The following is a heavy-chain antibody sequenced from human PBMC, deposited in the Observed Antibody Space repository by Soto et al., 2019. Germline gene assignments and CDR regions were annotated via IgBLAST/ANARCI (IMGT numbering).Heavy chain of an antibody. CDR2: IYPGDSDT. D-gene: IGHD2-2*01. Sequence: GESLKISCKGSGYSFTSCWIGWVRQMPGKGLEWMGIIYPGDSDTRYSPSFQGQVTISADKSISTAYLQWSSLKASDTAMYYCARSYCSSTSCYPSWFDPWGQGTLVTSPQ. J-gene: IGHJ5*02. CDR1: GYSFTSCW. V-gene: IGHV5-51*01. CDR3: ARSYCSSTSCYPSWFDP.